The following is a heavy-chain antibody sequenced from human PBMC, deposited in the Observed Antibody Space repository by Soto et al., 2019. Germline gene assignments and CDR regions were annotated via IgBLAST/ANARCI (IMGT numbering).Heavy chain of an antibody. V-gene: IGHV3-15*01. J-gene: IGHJ4*02. Sequence: EVQLVESGGGLVKPGGSLRLSCAASGFTFSNAWMTWVRQAPGKGLEWVGRVKSKTDGGTIDYAAPVKDRFTISRDDSTNTLYLQMNSLKTEDTAVYYCIGTYSGSSMRFDYWGQGTLGTVSS. CDR3: IGTYSGSSMRFDY. D-gene: IGHD5-12*01. CDR1: GFTFSNAW. CDR2: VKSKTDGGTI.